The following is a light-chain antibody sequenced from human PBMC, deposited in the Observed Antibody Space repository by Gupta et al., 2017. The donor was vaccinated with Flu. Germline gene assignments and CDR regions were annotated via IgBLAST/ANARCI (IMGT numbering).Light chain of an antibody. CDR1: QSVSRSY. CDR2: GAS. CDR3: QQYGSSPFT. V-gene: IGKV3-20*01. J-gene: IGKJ3*01. Sequence: EIVLTQSPGTLSLSPGERATLSCRASQSVSRSYLAWYQQKPGQAPRLLIYGASSRATGIPDRFSGSGSGTDFTLTISRLEPEDFAVYYCQQYGSSPFTCGPGTKVDIK.